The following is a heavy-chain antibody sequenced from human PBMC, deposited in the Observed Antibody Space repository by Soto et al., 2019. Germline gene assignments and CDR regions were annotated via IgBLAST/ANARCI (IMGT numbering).Heavy chain of an antibody. Sequence: GASVKVSCKASGFTFTSSAMQWVRQARGQRLEWMGWIVVGSGNTNYAQKFQDRVTMTRDTSTSTVYMELSSLRSEDTAVYYCARGIAAASMDVWGQGTTVTVSS. CDR2: IVVGSGNT. V-gene: IGHV1-58*02. CDR1: GFTFTSSA. D-gene: IGHD6-13*01. CDR3: ARGIAAASMDV. J-gene: IGHJ6*02.